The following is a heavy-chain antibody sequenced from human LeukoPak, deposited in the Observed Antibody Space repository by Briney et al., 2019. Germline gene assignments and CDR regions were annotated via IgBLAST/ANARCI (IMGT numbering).Heavy chain of an antibody. CDR1: GGSISSYY. V-gene: IGHV4-59*01. CDR3: ARGGTTVTPGLLWFDP. J-gene: IGHJ5*02. CDR2: IYYSGST. Sequence: SETLSLTCTVSGGSISSYYWSWIRQPPRKGLEWIGYIYYSGSTNYNPSLKSRVTISVDTSKNQFSLKLSSVTAADTAVYYCARGGTTVTPGLLWFDPWGQGTLVTVSS. D-gene: IGHD4-17*01.